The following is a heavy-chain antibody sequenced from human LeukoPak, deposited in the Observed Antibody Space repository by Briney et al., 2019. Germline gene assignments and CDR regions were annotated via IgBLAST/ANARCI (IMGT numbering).Heavy chain of an antibody. CDR2: INSDGSST. J-gene: IGHJ1*01. V-gene: IGHV3-74*01. CDR1: GFTFSSYW. Sequence: GGSLRLSCAASGFTFSSYWMHWVRQAPGKGLVWVSRINSDGSSTSYADSVKGRFTISRDNAKNTLYLQMNSLRAEDTAVYYCARGDRITIFGVVIKARYFQHWGQGTLVTVPS. D-gene: IGHD3-3*01. CDR3: ARGDRITIFGVVIKARYFQH.